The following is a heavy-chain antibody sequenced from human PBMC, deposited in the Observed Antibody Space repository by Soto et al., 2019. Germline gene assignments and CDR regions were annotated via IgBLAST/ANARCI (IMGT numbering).Heavy chain of an antibody. V-gene: IGHV4-38-2*01. CDR1: GHSISSGFYY. Sequence: SETLSLTCAVSGHSISSGFYYWGWIRQPPGKGLEWIGSIYHSGSTYYNPSLKSRVTMSVDTSKNQLSLKLSSVTAADTAVYYCARCGYSYSVRFFDKWGQGTRVTVSS. CDR2: IYHSGST. D-gene: IGHD5-18*01. J-gene: IGHJ4*02. CDR3: ARCGYSYSVRFFDK.